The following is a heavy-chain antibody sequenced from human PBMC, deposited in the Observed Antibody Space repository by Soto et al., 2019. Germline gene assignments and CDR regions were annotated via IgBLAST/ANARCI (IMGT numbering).Heavy chain of an antibody. D-gene: IGHD1-26*01. CDR1: GFTFNSYG. CDR3: TRTRSAWSDFHYYSLDV. Sequence: GGSLRLSCAASGFTFNSYGMHWVRQGPGNGLEWVAFISYDSTKTYYADSVKGRFTISRDNSNSALYVQMNSLTGEDTAVYYCTRTRSAWSDFHYYSLDVWGQGTTVTVSS. CDR2: ISYDSTKT. J-gene: IGHJ6*02. V-gene: IGHV3-30*03.